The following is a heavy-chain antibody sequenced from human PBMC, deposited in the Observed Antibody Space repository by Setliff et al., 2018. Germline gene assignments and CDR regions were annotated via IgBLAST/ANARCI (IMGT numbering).Heavy chain of an antibody. CDR2: IIPMFGTT. V-gene: IGHV1-69*13. CDR3: ARVKDCSGGICHRGFHHYMDV. J-gene: IGHJ6*03. D-gene: IGHD2-15*01. Sequence: SVKVSCKASGGTFSAYAINWVRQAPGQGLEWMGGIIPMFGTTNYARKFQGRVTITADESTITAYMELSSLRSEDTAVYYCARVKDCSGGICHRGFHHYMDVWGEGTTVTVSS. CDR1: GGTFSAYA.